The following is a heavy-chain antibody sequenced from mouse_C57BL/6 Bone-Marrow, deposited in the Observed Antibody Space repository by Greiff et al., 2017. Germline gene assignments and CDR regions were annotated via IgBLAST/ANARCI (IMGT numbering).Heavy chain of an antibody. V-gene: IGHV1-64*01. CDR3: ARGLLGRAY. CDR2: IHPNSGST. J-gene: IGHJ3*01. CDR1: GYTFTSYW. D-gene: IGHD2-3*01. Sequence: QVQLQQPGAELVKPGASVKLSCKASGYTFTSYWMHWVKQRPGQGLEWIGMIHPNSGSTNYNETFKSKATLTVDKSSSTAYMQLSSLTSEDSAVYYCARGLLGRAYWGQGTLVTVSA.